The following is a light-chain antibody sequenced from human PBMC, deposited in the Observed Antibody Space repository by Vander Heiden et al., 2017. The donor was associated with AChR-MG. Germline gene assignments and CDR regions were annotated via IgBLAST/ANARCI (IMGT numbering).Light chain of an antibody. J-gene: IGLJ2*01. CDR3: CSFAGSSTFEV. CDR2: EVN. CDR1: SSYVGSYNL. V-gene: IGLV2-23*02. Sequence: QSALPQPASVSRSPGQSITISCTGTSSYVGSYNLVSWCQHHPGKAPKLMICEVNKRPSGVSNRFSGSKSGNTASLTFSGLQAEDEADYYCCSFAGSSTFEVFGGGTRLTVL.